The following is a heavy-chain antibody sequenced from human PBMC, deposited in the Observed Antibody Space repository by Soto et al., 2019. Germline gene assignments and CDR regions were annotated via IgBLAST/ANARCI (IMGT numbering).Heavy chain of an antibody. D-gene: IGHD6-13*01. CDR2: ISAYNGNT. V-gene: IGHV1-18*01. Sequence: QVQLVQSGAEVKKPGASVKVSCKASGYTFTSYGISWVRQAPGQGLEWMGWISAYNGNTNYAQKLQGRVTMTTDTSTSTAYMELGSLSSDDTAVYYCARDRSSSSHYYYGMDVWGQGTTVTVSS. J-gene: IGHJ6*02. CDR3: ARDRSSSSHYYYGMDV. CDR1: GYTFTSYG.